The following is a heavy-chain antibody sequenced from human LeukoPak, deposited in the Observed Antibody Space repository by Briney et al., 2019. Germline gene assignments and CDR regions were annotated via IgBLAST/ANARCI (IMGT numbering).Heavy chain of an antibody. Sequence: SETLSLTCTVSGGSISSYYWSWIRQPAGKGLEWIGRIYTSGSTNYNPSLKSRVTMSVDTSKNQFSLKLSSVTAADTAVYYCASTLVAVAGNPNYYYMDVWGKGTTVTISS. V-gene: IGHV4-4*07. J-gene: IGHJ6*03. D-gene: IGHD6-19*01. CDR3: ASTLVAVAGNPNYYYMDV. CDR1: GGSISSYY. CDR2: IYTSGST.